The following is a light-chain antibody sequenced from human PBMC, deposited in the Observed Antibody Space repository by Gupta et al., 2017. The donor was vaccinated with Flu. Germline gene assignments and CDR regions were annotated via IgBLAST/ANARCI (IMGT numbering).Light chain of an antibody. CDR1: QSINRW. J-gene: IGKJ1*01. V-gene: IGKV1-5*03. Sequence: DIQMTQSPSTLSASVGDRVTITCRASQSINRWLAWYQQKPGKAPNLLIYTASTLKFGVPSRFGGSGSGTEFTLIISSLQPDDFATYYCQQYITYPWTFGQGTKVEF. CDR2: TAS. CDR3: QQYITYPWT.